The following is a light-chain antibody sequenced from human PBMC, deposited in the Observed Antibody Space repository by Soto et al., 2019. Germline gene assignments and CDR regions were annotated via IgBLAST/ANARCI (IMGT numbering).Light chain of an antibody. CDR2: DAS. CDR1: QDISNY. Sequence: DIQMTQSPSSLSASVGDRVTITCQASQDISNYLNWYQQKPGKAPKLLIYDASNLETGVPSRFSGSGSWTDFTFTISSLQPEDIATYYCQQYDNLPITFGGWTKVEIK. J-gene: IGKJ4*01. CDR3: QQYDNLPIT. V-gene: IGKV1-33*01.